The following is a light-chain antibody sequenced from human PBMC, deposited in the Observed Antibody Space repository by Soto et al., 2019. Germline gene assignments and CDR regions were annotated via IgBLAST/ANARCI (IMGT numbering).Light chain of an antibody. CDR3: QQRSSWIT. V-gene: IGKV3-11*01. J-gene: IGKJ5*01. Sequence: IVLTQSPTTLSLWPGETAVLSCRASQSISSSLSWYQQRPGQAPRLLIYDASNRAPGIPARFSGSGSGTVFTLTISSLEPEDFALYYCQQRSSWITFGKGTRLEIE. CDR2: DAS. CDR1: QSISSS.